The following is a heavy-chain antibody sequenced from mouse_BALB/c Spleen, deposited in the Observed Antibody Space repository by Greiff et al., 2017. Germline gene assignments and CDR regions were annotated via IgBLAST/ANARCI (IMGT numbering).Heavy chain of an antibody. J-gene: IGHJ4*01. CDR2: INPSNGRT. Sequence: VQLQQSGAELVKPGASVKLSCKASGYTFTSYWMHWVKQRPGQGLEWIGEINPSNGRTNYNEKFKSKATLTVDKSSSTAYMQLSSLTSEDSAVYYCARGLTGRAMDYWGQGTSVTVSS. V-gene: IGHV1S81*02. CDR1: GYTFTSYW. CDR3: ARGLTGRAMDY. D-gene: IGHD4-1*01.